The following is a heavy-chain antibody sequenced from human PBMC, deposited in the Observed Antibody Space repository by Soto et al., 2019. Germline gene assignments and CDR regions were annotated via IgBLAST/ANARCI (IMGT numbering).Heavy chain of an antibody. CDR1: GYTCTAYS. J-gene: IGHJ4*02. V-gene: IGHV1-2*02. CDR2: INPNSGGT. D-gene: IGHD6-19*01. Sequence: QVQLVQSGAEVKKPGASVKVSCKASGYTCTAYSLHWVRQAHGQGLEWMGWINPNSGGTNYEQKFQGRVTMTRDTSISTAYMDLSRLRSDDTAIYYCASVSVAGRGYYFDYWGQGTLVTVAS. CDR3: ASVSVAGRGYYFDY.